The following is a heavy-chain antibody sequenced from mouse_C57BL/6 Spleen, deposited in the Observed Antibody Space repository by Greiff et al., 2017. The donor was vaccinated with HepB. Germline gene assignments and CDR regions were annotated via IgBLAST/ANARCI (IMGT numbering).Heavy chain of an antibody. V-gene: IGHV1-82*01. J-gene: IGHJ1*03. D-gene: IGHD1-1*01. CDR3: ARSSHWYFDV. CDR1: GYAFSSSW. Sequence: QVQLQQSGPELVKPGASVKISCKASGYAFSSSWMNWVKQRPGKGLEWIGRIYPGDGDTNYNGKFKGKATLTADKSSSTAYMQLSSLTSEDSAVYVCARSSHWYFDVWGTGTTVTVSS. CDR2: IYPGDGDT.